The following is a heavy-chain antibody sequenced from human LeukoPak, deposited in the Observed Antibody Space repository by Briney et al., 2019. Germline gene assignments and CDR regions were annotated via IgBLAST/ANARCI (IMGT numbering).Heavy chain of an antibody. V-gene: IGHV4-39*01. J-gene: IGHJ5*01. CDR2: IYFSGTP. Sequence: PSETLSLTCTVSRGSIRTADYYWAWVRQPPGEGLEWLGSIYFSGTPHFNPSLKSRVAVSIDTSKNQFSLKVTSVNASDTAVYFCARTSSWYAGAWFDSWGQGTLVTISS. D-gene: IGHD6-13*01. CDR1: RGSIRTADYY. CDR3: ARTSSWYAGAWFDS.